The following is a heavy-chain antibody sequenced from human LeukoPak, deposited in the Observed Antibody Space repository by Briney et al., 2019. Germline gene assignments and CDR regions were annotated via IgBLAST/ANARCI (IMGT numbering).Heavy chain of an antibody. D-gene: IGHD1-26*01. Sequence: GGSLRLSCAVSGFSVNNHYISWVRQAPGKGLEWVSVIYSGGSTYYADSVKGRFTISRDNSKNTVYLQMYSLRAEDTAVYYCARERLGPTGGEWGQGTLVTVSP. J-gene: IGHJ4*02. CDR2: IYSGGST. CDR3: ARERLGPTGGE. V-gene: IGHV3-66*01. CDR1: GFSVNNHY.